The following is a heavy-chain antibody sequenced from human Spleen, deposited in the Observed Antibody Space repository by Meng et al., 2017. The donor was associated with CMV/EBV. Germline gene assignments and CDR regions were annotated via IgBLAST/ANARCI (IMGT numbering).Heavy chain of an antibody. J-gene: IGHJ4*02. CDR2: INPNSGGT. CDR3: ARVSLAYGDYSVGE. D-gene: IGHD4-17*01. Sequence: ASVKVSCKASGYTFANYGITWVRQAPGQGLEWMGWINPNSGGTNYAQKFQGRVTMTRDTSISTAYMELSRLRSDDTAVYYCARVSLAYGDYSVGEWGQGTLVTVSS. CDR1: GYTFANYG. V-gene: IGHV1-2*02.